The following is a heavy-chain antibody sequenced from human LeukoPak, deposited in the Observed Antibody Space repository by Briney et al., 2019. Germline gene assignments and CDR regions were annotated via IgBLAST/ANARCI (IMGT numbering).Heavy chain of an antibody. D-gene: IGHD2-2*01. CDR2: IYYSGST. CDR3: ARTYGIDRPAALYYFDY. Sequence: WVRQAPGKGLEWIGSIYYSGSTYYNPSLKSRVTISVDTSKNQFSLKLSSVTAADTAVYYCARTYGIDRPAALYYFDYWGQGTLVTVSS. V-gene: IGHV4-39*01. J-gene: IGHJ4*02.